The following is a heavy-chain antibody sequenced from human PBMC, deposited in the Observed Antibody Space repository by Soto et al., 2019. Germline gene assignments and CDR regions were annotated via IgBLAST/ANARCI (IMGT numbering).Heavy chain of an antibody. CDR1: GGTFSSYT. Sequence: QVQLVQSGAEVKKPGSSVKVSCKASGGTFSSYTISCVRQAPGQGIEWMGRIIPILGIVNYAQKFQGRVTITADKSTSTAYMELSSLRSEDTAVYYCARWSIAVYYMDVWGKGTTVTVSS. CDR3: ARWSIAVYYMDV. J-gene: IGHJ6*03. V-gene: IGHV1-69*02. D-gene: IGHD6-6*01. CDR2: IIPILGIV.